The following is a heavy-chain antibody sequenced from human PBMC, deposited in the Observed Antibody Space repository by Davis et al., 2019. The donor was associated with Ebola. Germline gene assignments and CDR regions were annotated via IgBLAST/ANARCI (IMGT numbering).Heavy chain of an antibody. CDR3: ARDFDGMDV. D-gene: IGHD3-3*01. J-gene: IGHJ6*02. CDR2: IIPIFGTA. V-gene: IGHV1-69*05. Sequence: AASVKVSCKASGGTFSSYAISWVRQAPGQGLEWMGGIIPIFGTANYAQKFQGRVTITRDTSASTAYMELSSLRSEDTAVYYCARDFDGMDVWGQGTTVTVSS. CDR1: GGTFSSYA.